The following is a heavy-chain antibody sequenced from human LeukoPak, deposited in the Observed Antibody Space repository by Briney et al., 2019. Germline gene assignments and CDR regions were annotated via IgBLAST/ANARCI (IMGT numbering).Heavy chain of an antibody. V-gene: IGHV1-18*04. CDR1: GYTFTSYG. CDR2: ISVYTNYT. J-gene: IGHJ5*02. Sequence: ASVKVSCKASGYTFTSYGINWVRQAPGQGLEWMAWISVYTNYTNYAQKFQDRVTMTTDTSTSTAHMELRSLRSDDTAVYYCARDPTPTMYGDNNWFDPWGQGTLVIVSS. CDR3: ARDPTPTMYGDNNWFDP. D-gene: IGHD2-21*02.